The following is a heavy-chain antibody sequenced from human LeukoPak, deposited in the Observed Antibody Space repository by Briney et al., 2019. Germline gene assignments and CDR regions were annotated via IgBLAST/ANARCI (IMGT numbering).Heavy chain of an antibody. CDR1: GGSISSSSYY. CDR2: IYYSGST. D-gene: IGHD3-22*01. Sequence: SETLSLTCTVSGGSISSSSYYWGWIRQPPGKGLEWIGSIYYSGSTYYNPSLKSRVAISVDTSKNQFSLKLSSVTAADTAVYYCVDSSGYYLFDYWGRGTLVTASS. J-gene: IGHJ4*02. CDR3: VDSSGYYLFDY. V-gene: IGHV4-39*07.